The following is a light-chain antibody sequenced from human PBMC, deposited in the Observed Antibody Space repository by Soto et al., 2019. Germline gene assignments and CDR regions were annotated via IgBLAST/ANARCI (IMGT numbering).Light chain of an antibody. Sequence: DIQMTQSPSTLSASVGDRVTITCRASQTLNSKLAWYQKKPGQAPKLLIFDGYNLESGVPSRFSGSGSGTEFTLSIGSLQPDDFATYCCQQYETYFRYTFGQGTKLHIK. J-gene: IGKJ2*01. CDR3: QQYETYFRYT. CDR2: DGY. V-gene: IGKV1-5*01. CDR1: QTLNSK.